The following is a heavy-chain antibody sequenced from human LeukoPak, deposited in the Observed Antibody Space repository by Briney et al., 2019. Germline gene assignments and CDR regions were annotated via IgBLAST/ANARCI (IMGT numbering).Heavy chain of an antibody. V-gene: IGHV4-4*02. CDR1: GGSISRSDW. Sequence: PSETLSLPCAVSGGSISRSDWWSWVRQSPGRGLEWIGYIYRSENPTYNPSLKGRVTMSADKSKNQFSLRLSSVTAADTAVYYCARRTSQWLTKFDYWGQGTLVTVSS. CDR2: IYRSENP. D-gene: IGHD6-19*01. J-gene: IGHJ4*02. CDR3: ARRTSQWLTKFDY.